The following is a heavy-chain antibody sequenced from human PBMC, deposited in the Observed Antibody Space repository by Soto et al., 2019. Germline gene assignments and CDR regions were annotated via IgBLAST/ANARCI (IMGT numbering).Heavy chain of an antibody. J-gene: IGHJ6*02. CDR2: ISAYNGNT. D-gene: IGHD1-26*01. CDR1: GYTLTSYG. Sequence: ASVKVSCKASGYTLTSYGISWVRQAPGQGLEWMGWISAYNGNTNYAQKLQGRVTMTTDTSTSTAYMELRSLRSDDTAVYYCARVSPRGGIVGATNDYYYGMDVWGQGTTVTVSS. CDR3: ARVSPRGGIVGATNDYYYGMDV. V-gene: IGHV1-18*04.